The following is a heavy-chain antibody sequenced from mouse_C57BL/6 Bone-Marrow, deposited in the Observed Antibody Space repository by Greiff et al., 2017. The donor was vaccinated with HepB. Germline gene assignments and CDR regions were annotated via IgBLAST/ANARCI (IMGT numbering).Heavy chain of an antibody. V-gene: IGHV7-1*01. CDR3: ARDAPITTVVATRVF. Sequence: EVKVVESGGGLVQSGRSLRLSCATSGFTFSDFYMEWVRQAPGKGLEWIAASRNKANDYTTEYSASVKGRFIVSRDTSQSIIYLQMNALRAEDTDVDYCARDAPITTVVATRVFGGQGTLVTVSA. J-gene: IGHJ3*01. CDR1: GFTFSDFY. CDR2: SRNKANDYTT. D-gene: IGHD1-1*01.